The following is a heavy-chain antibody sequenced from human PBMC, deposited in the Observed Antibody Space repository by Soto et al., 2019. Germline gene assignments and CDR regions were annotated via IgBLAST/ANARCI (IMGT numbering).Heavy chain of an antibody. J-gene: IGHJ4*02. V-gene: IGHV3-7*05. CDR3: ARDRLTFGGVIVDEIPFDY. Sequence: PGGSLRLSCVVSEFTFSTYWMSWVRQAPGKGLEWVANIEQDGGDKNYLESVRGRFTISRDNAKKSLYLEMNSLRSDDTAVYYCARDRLTFGGVIVDEIPFDYWGQGTLVTVSS. D-gene: IGHD3-16*02. CDR2: IEQDGGDK. CDR1: EFTFSTYW.